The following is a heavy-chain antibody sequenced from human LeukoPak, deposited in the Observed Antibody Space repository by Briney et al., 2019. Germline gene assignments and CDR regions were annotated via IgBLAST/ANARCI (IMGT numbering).Heavy chain of an antibody. D-gene: IGHD1-26*01. V-gene: IGHV3-72*01. J-gene: IGHJ4*02. Sequence: PGGSLRLSCAASVFTLNEYFMDWVRQAPGKGLEWVGRIRNKANSYTTDYAASVKGRFTISRDDSKNSVYLQMNSLETEDTAVYHCAKDLSGTYYVGYWGQGTLVTVSS. CDR1: VFTLNEYF. CDR2: IRNKANSYTT. CDR3: AKDLSGTYYVGY.